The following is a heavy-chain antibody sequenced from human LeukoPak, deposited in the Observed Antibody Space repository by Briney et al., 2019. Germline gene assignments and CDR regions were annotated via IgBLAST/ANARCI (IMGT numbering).Heavy chain of an antibody. CDR3: ARVNLVVVAAIGVGHAFDI. Sequence: SVKVSCKASGGTFSSYAISWVRQAPGQGLEWMGGIIPIFGTANYAQKFQGRVTDTADKSTSTAYMELSSLRSEDTAVYYCARVNLVVVAAIGVGHAFDIWGQGTMVTVSS. V-gene: IGHV1-69*06. D-gene: IGHD2-15*01. J-gene: IGHJ3*02. CDR2: IIPIFGTA. CDR1: GGTFSSYA.